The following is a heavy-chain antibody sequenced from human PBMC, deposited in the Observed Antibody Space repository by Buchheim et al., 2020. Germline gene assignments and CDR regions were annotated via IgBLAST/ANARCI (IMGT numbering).Heavy chain of an antibody. V-gene: IGHV2-5*02. CDR2: MYWDDDK. Sequence: QITLMESGPTLVKPTQTLTLTCTFSGFSPSTSGVGVGWFRQPSGKALEWLACMYWDDDKRYSPSLKSRLTITKDTTRSRVVRTMTSMDPVDTATYYCAHIKVSGLSTVFDYWGQGTL. J-gene: IGHJ4*02. D-gene: IGHD3-10*01. CDR3: AHIKVSGLSTVFDY. CDR1: GFSPSTSGVG.